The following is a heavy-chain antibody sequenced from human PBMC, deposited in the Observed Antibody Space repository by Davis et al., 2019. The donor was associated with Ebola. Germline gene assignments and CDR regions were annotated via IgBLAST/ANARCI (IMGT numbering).Heavy chain of an antibody. Sequence: GGSLRLSCAASGFTFSSYSMNWVRQAPGKGLEWVSSISSSSSYIYYADSVKGRFTISRDNSKNTLSLQMNSLRAEDTAVYYCARGGSGSGWHYFDFWGQGTLVTVSS. CDR2: ISSSSSYI. J-gene: IGHJ4*02. D-gene: IGHD6-19*01. CDR1: GFTFSSYS. V-gene: IGHV3-21*04. CDR3: ARGGSGSGWHYFDF.